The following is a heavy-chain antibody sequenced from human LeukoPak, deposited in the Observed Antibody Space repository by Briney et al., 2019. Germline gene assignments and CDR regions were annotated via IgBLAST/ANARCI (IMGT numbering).Heavy chain of an antibody. CDR1: GFDLYYYG. CDR2: VSADGTEK. Sequence: GRSLRLSCTGSGFDLYYYGMHWFRQAPGGGLEWVVVVSADGTEKYYADSVNGRFTISRDNSKNTVFLQMSSLRAEDTAMYYCAKGHTAYGHPTSPLFDFWGQGTLVTVSS. D-gene: IGHD2-21*01. J-gene: IGHJ4*02. CDR3: AKGHTAYGHPTSPLFDF. V-gene: IGHV3-30*18.